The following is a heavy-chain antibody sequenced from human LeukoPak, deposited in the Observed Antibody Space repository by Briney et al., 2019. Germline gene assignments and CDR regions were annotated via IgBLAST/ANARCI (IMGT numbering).Heavy chain of an antibody. V-gene: IGHV3-53*01. J-gene: IGHJ6*04. D-gene: IGHD3-3*01. Sequence: PGGSLRLSCAASGFTFSTYAMSWVRQAPGKGLEWVSVIYSGGSTYYADSVKGRFTISRDNSKNTLYLQMNSLRAEDTAVYYCARWDFWSGMDVWGKGTTVTVSS. CDR3: ARWDFWSGMDV. CDR2: IYSGGST. CDR1: GFTFSTYA.